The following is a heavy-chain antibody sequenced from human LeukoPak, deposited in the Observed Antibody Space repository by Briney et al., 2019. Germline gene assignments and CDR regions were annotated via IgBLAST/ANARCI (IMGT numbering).Heavy chain of an antibody. CDR3: ARDSIHRRTTPFDY. CDR1: GYSISNPYY. Sequence: PSETLSLTCTVSGYSISNPYYWGWIRQPPGKVLEWIGSIYHSGSTYYNPSLKSRVTISVDTSKNQFSLKLNSVTAADTAVYYCARDSIHRRTTPFDYWGQGTLVTVSS. J-gene: IGHJ4*02. CDR2: IYHSGST. V-gene: IGHV4-38-2*02. D-gene: IGHD1-7*01.